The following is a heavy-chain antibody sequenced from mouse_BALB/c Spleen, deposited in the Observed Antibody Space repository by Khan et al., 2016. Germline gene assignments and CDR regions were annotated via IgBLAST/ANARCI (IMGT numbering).Heavy chain of an antibody. CDR2: ILPGSGST. D-gene: IGHD1-1*01. CDR3: ARRGGNYWYFDV. CDR1: GYTFSSYW. J-gene: IGHJ1*01. V-gene: IGHV1-9*01. Sequence: QIQLVQSGAELMKPGASVKISCKATGYTFSSYWIEWVKQRPGHGLEWIGEILPGSGSTNYNEKFKGKATFTADTSSNTAYMQLSSLTSEDSAVYYCARRGGNYWYFDVWGAGTTVTVSS.